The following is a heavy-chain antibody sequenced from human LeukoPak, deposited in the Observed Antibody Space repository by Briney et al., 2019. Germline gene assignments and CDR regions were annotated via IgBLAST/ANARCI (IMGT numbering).Heavy chain of an antibody. CDR3: ARIGHGANSHLKWYFDV. D-gene: IGHD4-23*01. Sequence: SETLSLTCDVSGVSISTSIYYWAWIRQPPGKRLEWIGSVFYSGSAYYSPSFKSRLGIPLDTSKNQFSLQLSSVTVADTAVYYCARIGHGANSHLKWYFDVWGRGTLVTVSS. CDR1: GVSISTSIYY. CDR2: VFYSGSA. J-gene: IGHJ2*01. V-gene: IGHV4-39*01.